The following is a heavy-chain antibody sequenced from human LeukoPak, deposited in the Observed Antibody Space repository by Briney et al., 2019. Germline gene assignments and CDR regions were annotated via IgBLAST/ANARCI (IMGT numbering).Heavy chain of an antibody. CDR3: ARLNIIGSSPVHHYDY. J-gene: IGHJ4*02. Sequence: ASDTLSLTCTVSGGSITGYYWSWIRQPPGKTLDYIAYIHYSGGTDYNPSLRSRVTISVDTSKNQFSLKLRSVTAADTAVYYCARLNIIGSSPVHHYDYWGQGTLVTVSS. V-gene: IGHV4-59*08. D-gene: IGHD6-13*01. CDR2: IHYSGGT. CDR1: GGSITGYY.